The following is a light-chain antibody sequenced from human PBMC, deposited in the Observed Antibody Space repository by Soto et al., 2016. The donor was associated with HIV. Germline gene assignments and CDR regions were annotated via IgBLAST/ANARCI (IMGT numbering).Light chain of an antibody. CDR2: KAS. Sequence: DIQMTQSPSTLSASVGDRVTITCRASQSTSTWLAWYQQKPGKAPKLLIYKASYLQSGVPSRFSGSGSGTDFTLTISSLQPEDFATYYCLQDYNYPRTFGQGTKVEIK. CDR1: QSTSTW. CDR3: LQDYNYPRT. J-gene: IGKJ1*01. V-gene: IGKV1-5*03.